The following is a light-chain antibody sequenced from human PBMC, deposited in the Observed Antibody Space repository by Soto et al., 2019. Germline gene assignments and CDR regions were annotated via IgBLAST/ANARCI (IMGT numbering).Light chain of an antibody. V-gene: IGLV2-14*01. Sequence: QSVLTRPASVSGCPGQAFTISCTGTSSHVDAYNSDSWYQQYLGEAPKVSIYDVTHRPAGVSNRLSGSKSGNTASLTISGLQTQDEADYYCSSYTSDTTYVFGTGTKVTVL. CDR2: DVT. CDR1: SSHVDAYNS. J-gene: IGLJ1*01. CDR3: SSYTSDTTYV.